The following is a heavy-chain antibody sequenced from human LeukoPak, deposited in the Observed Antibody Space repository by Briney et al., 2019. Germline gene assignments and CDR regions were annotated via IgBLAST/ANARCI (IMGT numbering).Heavy chain of an antibody. D-gene: IGHD1-26*01. J-gene: IGHJ4*02. Sequence: GSLRLSCAASGFTFSRYWMHWVRQAPGKGLEWIGEINHSGSANYNPSLKSRVTISVDTSKNQFSLNLSSVTAADTAVYYCARLRSPGDFDYWGQGTLVTVSS. CDR3: ARLRSPGDFDY. CDR1: GFTFSRYW. V-gene: IGHV4-34*01. CDR2: INHSGSA.